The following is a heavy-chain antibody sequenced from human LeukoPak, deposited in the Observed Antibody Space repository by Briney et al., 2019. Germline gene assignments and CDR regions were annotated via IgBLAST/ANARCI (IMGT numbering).Heavy chain of an antibody. J-gene: IGHJ5*02. CDR3: ATDPGIAAAGTVDP. V-gene: IGHV3-7*01. CDR2: LKPDGSAE. D-gene: IGHD6-13*01. Sequence: GRSLRLACAASGFTFSNYWMTWIRQAPGKGLEWVAYLKPDGSAEYYMDSVKGRFTISRDNAKNSLYLQMSSLRAEDTAVYYCATDPGIAAAGTVDPWGQGTLVTVSS. CDR1: GFTFSNYW.